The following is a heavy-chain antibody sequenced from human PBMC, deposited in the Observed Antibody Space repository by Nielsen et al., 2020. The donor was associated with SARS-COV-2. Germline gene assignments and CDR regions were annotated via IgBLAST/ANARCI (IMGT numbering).Heavy chain of an antibody. CDR2: ISWNSGSI. J-gene: IGHJ4*02. CDR3: ARGVVGATICYFDY. Sequence: SLKISCAASGFTFDDYAMHWVRQAPGKGLEWVSGISWNSGSIGYADSVKGRFTISRDNAKNSLYLQMNSLRAEDTAVYYCARGVVGATICYFDYWGQGTLVTVSS. CDR1: GFTFDDYA. V-gene: IGHV3-9*01. D-gene: IGHD1-26*01.